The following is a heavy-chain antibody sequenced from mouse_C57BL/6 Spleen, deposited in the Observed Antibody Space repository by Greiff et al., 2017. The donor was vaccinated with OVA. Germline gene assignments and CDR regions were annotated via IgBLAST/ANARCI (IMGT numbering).Heavy chain of an antibody. CDR2: IWSGGST. Sequence: VHLVESGPGLVQPSQSLSITCTVSGFSLTSYGVHWVRQSPGKGLEWLGVIWSGGSTDYNAAFISRLSISKDNSKSQVFFKMNSLQADDTAIYYCARKNDYDWYYAMDYWGQGTSVTVSS. CDR1: GFSLTSYG. V-gene: IGHV2-2*01. J-gene: IGHJ4*01. D-gene: IGHD2-4*01. CDR3: ARKNDYDWYYAMDY.